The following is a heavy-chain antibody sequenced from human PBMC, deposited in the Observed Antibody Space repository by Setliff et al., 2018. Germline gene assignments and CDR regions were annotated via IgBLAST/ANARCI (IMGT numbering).Heavy chain of an antibody. CDR3: TTDRRGDGLMFFDY. V-gene: IGHV4-61*02. D-gene: IGHD3-10*01. CDR1: GDSISSGNFY. Sequence: LSLTCTVSGDSISSGNFYWTWIRQPAGQGLEWIGRIYSSGSPSYNPSLESRVTISRDTSKNQLSLTLSSVTAADTGVYYCTTDRRGDGLMFFDYWGRGIPVTVSS. CDR2: IYSSGSP. J-gene: IGHJ4*02.